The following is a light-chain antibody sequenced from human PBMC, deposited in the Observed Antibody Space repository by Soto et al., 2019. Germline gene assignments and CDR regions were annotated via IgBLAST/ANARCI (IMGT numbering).Light chain of an antibody. Sequence: EVVLTQSPGTLSLSPGERATLSCRASQSITSTYLAWYQQRPGQSPRLLIYAAYSRATGIPDRFSGSGSGTDFTLTISRVEPEDFAVYHCHQYGSAPRTFGQGTKVEIK. CDR3: HQYGSAPRT. CDR2: AAY. J-gene: IGKJ1*01. CDR1: QSITSTY. V-gene: IGKV3-20*01.